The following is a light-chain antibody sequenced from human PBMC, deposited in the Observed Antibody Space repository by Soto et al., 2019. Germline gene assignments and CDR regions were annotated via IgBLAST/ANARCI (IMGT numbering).Light chain of an antibody. CDR3: QQYGSSPRFT. J-gene: IGKJ3*01. CDR1: QSVSSSY. CDR2: GAS. Sequence: EIVLTQSPGTLSLSPGERATLSCRASQSVSSSYLAWYQQKPDQAPRLLIYGASSRATGIPDRLSGSGSGTDFTLTISRLEPEDFAVYYCQQYGSSPRFTFGPGTKVDIK. V-gene: IGKV3-20*01.